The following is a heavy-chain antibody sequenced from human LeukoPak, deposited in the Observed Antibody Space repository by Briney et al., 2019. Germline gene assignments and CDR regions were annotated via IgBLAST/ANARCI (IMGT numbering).Heavy chain of an antibody. CDR2: ISSSSSYI. J-gene: IGHJ4*02. Sequence: GGSLRLSCAASGFTFSSYSMNWVRQAPGKGLEWVSSISSSSSYIYYADSVKGRFTISRDNAKNSLYLQMNSLSAEDTAVYYCARDLDWFFDYWGQGTLVTVSS. D-gene: IGHD3-9*01. V-gene: IGHV3-21*01. CDR3: ARDLDWFFDY. CDR1: GFTFSSYS.